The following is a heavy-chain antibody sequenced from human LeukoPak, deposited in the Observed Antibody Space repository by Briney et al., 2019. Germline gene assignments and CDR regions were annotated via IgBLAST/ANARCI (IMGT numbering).Heavy chain of an antibody. V-gene: IGHV3-7*03. CDR2: INQDGSTK. CDR1: KFTFSAFW. J-gene: IGHJ4*02. Sequence: PGGSLRLSCAASKFTFSAFWMSWVRQAPGKGLEWVANINQDGSTKYYVDSVKGRFTISRDNSKNTLYLQMNSLRAEDTAVYYCAKHQPGIAVAGPLGAFDYWGQGTLVTVSS. CDR3: AKHQPGIAVAGPLGAFDY. D-gene: IGHD6-19*01.